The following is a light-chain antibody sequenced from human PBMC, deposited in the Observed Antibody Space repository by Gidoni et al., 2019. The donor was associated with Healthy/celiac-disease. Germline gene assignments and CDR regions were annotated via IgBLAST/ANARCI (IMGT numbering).Light chain of an antibody. CDR1: QSISSW. J-gene: IGKJ1*01. Sequence: DIQMTQSPSTLSASVGDRVTITCRASQSISSWFAWYQQKPEKAPKLLIYKASSLEIGAPSRFSGSRSGTEFTLTISSLQPDDFATYYCQQYNSYSVTFGQGTKVEIK. CDR3: QQYNSYSVT. CDR2: KAS. V-gene: IGKV1-5*03.